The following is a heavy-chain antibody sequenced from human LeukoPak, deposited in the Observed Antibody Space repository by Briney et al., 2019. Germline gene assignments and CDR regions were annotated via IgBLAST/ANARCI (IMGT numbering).Heavy chain of an antibody. CDR3: AKAVVGATTGTKRGADS. Sequence: GGSLRLSCAASGFAFSSYAMSWVRQAPGKGLEWVSGLSGSGSTRYYADSVKGRFTISRDNSRNTLDLQMNSLRVEGTALYYCAKAVVGATTGTKRGADSWGQGTLVTVSS. CDR1: GFAFSSYA. CDR2: LSGSGSTR. V-gene: IGHV3-23*01. J-gene: IGHJ4*02. D-gene: IGHD1-26*01.